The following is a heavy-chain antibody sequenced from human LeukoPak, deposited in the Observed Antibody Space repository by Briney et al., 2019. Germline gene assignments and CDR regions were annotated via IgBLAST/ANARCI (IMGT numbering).Heavy chain of an antibody. CDR3: AREEYSSGWYRYYYMDV. V-gene: IGHV3-21*01. D-gene: IGHD6-19*01. Sequence: PGGSPRPSCAVSGFTFSSYSMNRVRQAPGNGREWVSSISSSSSYIYYADSVKGRFTISRDNAKNSLYLQMNSLRAEDTAVYYCAREEYSSGWYRYYYMDVWGKGNTVTVSS. J-gene: IGHJ6*03. CDR2: ISSSSSYI. CDR1: GFTFSSYS.